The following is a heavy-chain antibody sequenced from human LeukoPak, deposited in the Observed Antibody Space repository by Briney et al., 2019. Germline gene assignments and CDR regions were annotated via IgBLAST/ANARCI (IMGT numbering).Heavy chain of an antibody. Sequence: PGGSLRLSCAASGFTFSSYAMSRVRQAPGKGLEWVSAISGSGGSTYYADSVKGRFTISRDNSKNTLYLQMNSLRAEDAAVYYCAKAMVRGVSAYGMDVWGQGTTVTVSS. CDR3: AKAMVRGVSAYGMDV. D-gene: IGHD3-10*01. CDR1: GFTFSSYA. CDR2: ISGSGGST. J-gene: IGHJ6*02. V-gene: IGHV3-23*01.